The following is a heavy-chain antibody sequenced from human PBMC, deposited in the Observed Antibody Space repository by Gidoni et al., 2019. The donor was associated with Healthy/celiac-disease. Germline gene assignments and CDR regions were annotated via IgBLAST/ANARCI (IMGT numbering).Heavy chain of an antibody. V-gene: IGHV4-4*07. D-gene: IGHD4-17*01. J-gene: IGHJ4*02. CDR1: GVSISSYY. CDR3: ARDGLVRWLLEYYFDY. Sequence: QVQLQESGPGLVKPSETLSLTCPAPGVSISSYYWSWLLQPAGKGLEWIGRIYTSGRPNYNPSLKSRVTMSVDTSKNQFSLKLSSVTAADTAVYYCARDGLVRWLLEYYFDYWGQGTLVTVSS. CDR2: IYTSGRP.